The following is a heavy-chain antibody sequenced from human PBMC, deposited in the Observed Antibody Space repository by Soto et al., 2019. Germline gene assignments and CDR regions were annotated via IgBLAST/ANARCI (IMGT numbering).Heavy chain of an antibody. CDR2: IWLDGSNK. D-gene: IGHD5-18*01. V-gene: IGHV3-33*01. CDR3: ARGLWSFDY. J-gene: IGHJ4*02. CDR1: GFTFSSYG. Sequence: QVQLVESGGGVVQPGRSLRLSCAASGFTFSSYGMHWVRQAPGKGLEWVAVIWLDGSNKYYADSVKGRFTISRDNSKNTLYLQMNSLGAADTAVYYCARGLWSFDYWGQGNLVTVSS.